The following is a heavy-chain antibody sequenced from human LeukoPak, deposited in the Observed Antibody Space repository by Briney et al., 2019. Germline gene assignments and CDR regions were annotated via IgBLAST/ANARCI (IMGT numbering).Heavy chain of an antibody. Sequence: ASVKVSCKAFGYTFTSNYMHWVRQAPGQGPEWMGVISPSGGSTTYAQKFQGRVTLTRDMSTSTDYLELSSLRSEDTAVYYCAKGKWGLTINNFDVWGQGTMVTVSS. V-gene: IGHV1-46*01. D-gene: IGHD3-9*01. CDR2: ISPSGGST. CDR1: GYTFTSNY. J-gene: IGHJ3*01. CDR3: AKGKWGLTINNFDV.